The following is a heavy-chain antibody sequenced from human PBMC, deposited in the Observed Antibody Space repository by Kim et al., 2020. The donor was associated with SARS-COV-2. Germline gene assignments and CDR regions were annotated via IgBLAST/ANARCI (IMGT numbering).Heavy chain of an antibody. D-gene: IGHD2-8*02. Sequence: GGSLRLSCAASGFTFSSYSMNWVRQAPGKGLEWVSSISSSSSYIYYADSVKGRFTISRDNAKNSLYLQMNSLRAEDTAVYYCARDGGVYGMDVWGQGNTVTVSS. CDR2: ISSSSSYI. J-gene: IGHJ6*02. CDR3: ARDGGVYGMDV. CDR1: GFTFSSYS. V-gene: IGHV3-21*01.